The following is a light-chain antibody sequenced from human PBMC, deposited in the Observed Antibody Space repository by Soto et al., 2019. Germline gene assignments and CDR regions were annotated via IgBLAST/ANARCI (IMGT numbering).Light chain of an antibody. CDR3: QQYNNWPPLYT. Sequence: EIVMTQSPATLSMSPGERATLSCRASQSISSNLAWYQQKPGQAPRLLIYGASTRATGIPAGFSGSGSGTDFTLTISSLQSEDFAIYYCQQYNNWPPLYTFGQGTKLENK. CDR1: QSISSN. CDR2: GAS. V-gene: IGKV3-15*01. J-gene: IGKJ2*01.